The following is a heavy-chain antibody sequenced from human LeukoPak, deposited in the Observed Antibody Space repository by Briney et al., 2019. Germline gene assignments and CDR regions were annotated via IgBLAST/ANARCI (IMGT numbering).Heavy chain of an antibody. J-gene: IGHJ6*02. CDR1: GFTFSSYS. D-gene: IGHD3-16*01. CDR3: VSQGGDFAPYYHYGLDV. CDR2: ISSSSYI. V-gene: IGHV3-21*01. Sequence: TGGSLRLSCAASGFTFSSYSMNWVRQAPGKGLEWVSPISSSSYIYYADSVKGRFTISRDNAKNSLYLQMNSLRDEDTAQYYCVSQGGDFAPYYHYGLDVWGRGTTVTVSS.